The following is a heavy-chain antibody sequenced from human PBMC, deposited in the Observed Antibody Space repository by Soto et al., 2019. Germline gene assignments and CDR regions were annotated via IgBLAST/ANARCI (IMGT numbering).Heavy chain of an antibody. CDR3: AREWSTSGDLDY. J-gene: IGHJ4*02. Sequence: VQLVESGGGVVQPGRSLRLSCAASGFTFSSHSIHRVRQAPGKGLEWVAVISYDGSIKYYADSVKGRFTISRDNSKNTAYLQMNSLRAEDTAVFYCAREWSTSGDLDYGGQGPLVIVSS. V-gene: IGHV3-30-3*01. CDR1: GFTFSSHS. D-gene: IGHD3-10*01. CDR2: ISYDGSIK.